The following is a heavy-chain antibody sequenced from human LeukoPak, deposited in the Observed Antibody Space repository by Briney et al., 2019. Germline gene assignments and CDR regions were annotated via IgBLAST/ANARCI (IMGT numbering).Heavy chain of an antibody. J-gene: IGHJ4*02. CDR2: IKSKTDGGTT. CDR3: TTEHPMVRGVKGLFDY. D-gene: IGHD3-10*01. V-gene: IGHV3-15*01. Sequence: KAGGSLRLSCAASGFTFSNAWMSWVRQAPGKGLEWVGRIKSKTDGGTTDYAAPVKGRFTISRDDSKNSLYLQINSLKTEDTAVYYCTTEHPMVRGVKGLFDYWGQGTLVTVSS. CDR1: GFTFSNAW.